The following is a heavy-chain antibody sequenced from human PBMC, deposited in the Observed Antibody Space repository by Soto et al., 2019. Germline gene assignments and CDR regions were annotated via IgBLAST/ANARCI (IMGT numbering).Heavy chain of an antibody. Sequence: SETLSLTCTVSGGSISSYYWSWIRQPPGKGLKWIGYIYYSGSTNYNPSLKSRVTISVDTSKNQFSLKLNSMTAADTAVYYCARHNYGSGSTYFDYWGQGTLVTVSS. CDR1: GGSISSYY. V-gene: IGHV4-59*08. CDR2: IYYSGST. D-gene: IGHD3-10*01. J-gene: IGHJ4*02. CDR3: ARHNYGSGSTYFDY.